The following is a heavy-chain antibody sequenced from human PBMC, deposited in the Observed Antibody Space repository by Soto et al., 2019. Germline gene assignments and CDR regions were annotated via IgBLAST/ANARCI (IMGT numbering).Heavy chain of an antibody. CDR1: GFTVSSNY. V-gene: IGHV3-53*01. D-gene: IGHD2-2*01. J-gene: IGHJ4*02. CDR2: IYSGGST. Sequence: LRLSCAASGFTVSSNYMSWVRQAPGKGLEWVSVIYSGGSTYYADSVKGRFTISRDNSKNTLYLQMNSLRAEDTAVYYCAKDPRIVVVPAAIAVFDYWGQGTLVTVSS. CDR3: AKDPRIVVVPAAIAVFDY.